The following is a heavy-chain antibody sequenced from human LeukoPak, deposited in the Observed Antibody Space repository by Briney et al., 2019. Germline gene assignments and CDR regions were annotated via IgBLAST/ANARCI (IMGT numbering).Heavy chain of an antibody. CDR2: INHNGNVN. CDR3: ARGGGLDV. J-gene: IGHJ6*02. CDR1: GFTLSSYW. D-gene: IGHD3-16*01. V-gene: IGHV3-7*03. Sequence: GGSLRLPCAASGFTLSSYWRNWAGQAPGKGLEWVASINHNGNVNYYVDSVKGRFTISRDNAKNSLYLQMSNLRAEDTAVYFCARGGGLDVWGQGATVTVSS.